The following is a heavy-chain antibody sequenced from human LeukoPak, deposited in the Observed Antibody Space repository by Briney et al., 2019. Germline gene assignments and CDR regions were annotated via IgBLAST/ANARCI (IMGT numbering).Heavy chain of an antibody. CDR2: ISYDGSNK. CDR3: ARDGQWLVLWWFDP. D-gene: IGHD6-19*01. CDR1: GFTFSSYA. Sequence: GGSLRLSCAASGFTFSSYAMHWVRQAPGKGLEWVAVISYDGSNKYYADSVKGRFTISRDNSKNTLYLQMNSLRAGDTAVYYCARDGQWLVLWWFDPWGQGTLVTVSS. V-gene: IGHV3-30*04. J-gene: IGHJ5*02.